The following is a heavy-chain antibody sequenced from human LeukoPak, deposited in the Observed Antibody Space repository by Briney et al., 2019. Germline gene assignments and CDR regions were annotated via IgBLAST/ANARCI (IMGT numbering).Heavy chain of an antibody. D-gene: IGHD1-14*01. J-gene: IGHJ4*02. CDR1: GGTFSSYA. V-gene: IGHV1-69*04. CDR2: IIPILGIA. CDR3: AAQMTTIDY. Sequence: ASVKVSCKASGGTFSSYAISWVRQAPGQGLEWMGRIIPILGIANYAQKFQGRVTITADRSTSAAYMELSSLRSEDTAVYYCAAQMTTIDYWGQGTLVTVSS.